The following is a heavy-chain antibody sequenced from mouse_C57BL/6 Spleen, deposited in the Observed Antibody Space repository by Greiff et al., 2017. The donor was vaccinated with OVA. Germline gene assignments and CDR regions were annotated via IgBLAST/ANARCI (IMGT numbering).Heavy chain of an antibody. CDR3: ARGSGYAMDY. CDR2: ISYDGSN. D-gene: IGHD3-2*02. V-gene: IGHV3-6*01. Sequence: EVQLQESGPGLVKPSQSLSLTCSVTGYSITSGYYWNWIRQFPGNKLEWMGYISYDGSNNYNPSLKTRISITRDTSKNQFFLKLNSVTTEDTATYYCARGSGYAMDYWGQGTSVTVSS. CDR1: GYSITSGYY. J-gene: IGHJ4*01.